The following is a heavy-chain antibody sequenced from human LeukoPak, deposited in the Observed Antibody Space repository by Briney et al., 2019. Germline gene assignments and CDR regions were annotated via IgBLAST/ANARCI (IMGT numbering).Heavy chain of an antibody. CDR3: ARGGTIYDTILEDPFDI. CDR1: GYTFSSYD. V-gene: IGHV1-8*01. J-gene: IGHJ3*02. Sequence: ASVKVSCKASGYTFSSYDINWVRQAPGQGLEWMGWMNPKSGNTGYAQKFQGRVAMTRDTSITTAYMELSSLISDDTAVYYCARGGTIYDTILEDPFDIWGQGTMVTVSS. D-gene: IGHD3-22*01. CDR2: MNPKSGNT.